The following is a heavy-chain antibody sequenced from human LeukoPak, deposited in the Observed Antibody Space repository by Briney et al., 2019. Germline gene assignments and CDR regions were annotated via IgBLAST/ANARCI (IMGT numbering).Heavy chain of an antibody. V-gene: IGHV3-30-3*02. Sequence: PGGSLRLSCAASEFTFTGYAMHWVRQTPGKGLKWVAVTSYDGSNTYYADSVKGRFTISRDTSKNTLYLQMNYLRAEDTAIYYCAKSLAYGDSIRGALDIWGRGTMVTVSS. J-gene: IGHJ3*02. CDR1: EFTFTGYA. CDR2: TSYDGSNT. D-gene: IGHD4-17*01. CDR3: AKSLAYGDSIRGALDI.